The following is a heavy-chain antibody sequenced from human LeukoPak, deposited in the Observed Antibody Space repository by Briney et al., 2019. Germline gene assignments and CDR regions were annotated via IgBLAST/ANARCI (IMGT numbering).Heavy chain of an antibody. V-gene: IGHV4-39*01. D-gene: IGHD5-24*01. J-gene: IGHJ4*02. Sequence: SETLSLTCTVSGGSISSSSYYWGWIRQPPGKGLEWIGSIYYSGSTYYNPSLKSRVTISVDTSKNQFSLKLSSVTAADTAVYYCARLRGYNNFDYWGQGTLVTVSS. CDR1: GGSISSSSYY. CDR2: IYYSGST. CDR3: ARLRGYNNFDY.